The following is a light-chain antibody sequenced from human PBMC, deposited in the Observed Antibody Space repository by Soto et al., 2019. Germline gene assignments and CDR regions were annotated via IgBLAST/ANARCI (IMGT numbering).Light chain of an antibody. Sequence: QSVLTQSPSVSAAPGQKVTISCSGSSSNIGNNYVSWYQHLPGTAPKLLIYDNDKRPSGIPDRFSGSKSGTSATLGITGLQTGDEADYYCGTWDDSLSVGGVFGGGTKLTVL. J-gene: IGLJ2*01. CDR2: DND. CDR1: SSNIGNNY. CDR3: GTWDDSLSVGGV. V-gene: IGLV1-51*01.